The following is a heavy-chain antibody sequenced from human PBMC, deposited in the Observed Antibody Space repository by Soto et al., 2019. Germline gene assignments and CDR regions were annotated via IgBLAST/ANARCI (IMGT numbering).Heavy chain of an antibody. Sequence: RASVKVSCKASGGTFSSYAISWVRQAPGQGLEWMGGIIPIFGTANYAQKFQGRVTITADKSTSTAYMELSSLRSEDTAVYYCASFLAGAPNAFDIWGQGTMVTVSS. V-gene: IGHV1-69*06. CDR2: IIPIFGTA. D-gene: IGHD1-26*01. CDR3: ASFLAGAPNAFDI. J-gene: IGHJ3*02. CDR1: GGTFSSYA.